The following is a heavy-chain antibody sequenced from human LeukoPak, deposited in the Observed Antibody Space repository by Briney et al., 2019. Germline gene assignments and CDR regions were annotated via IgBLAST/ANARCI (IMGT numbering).Heavy chain of an antibody. CDR2: IYYSGST. J-gene: IGHJ6*03. D-gene: IGHD3-3*01. V-gene: IGHV4-59*12. CDR1: GGSISSYY. CDR3: AREGGGYYYDFWSGYYPIYYYYMDV. Sequence: SETLSLTCTVSGGSISSYYWSWIRQPPGKGLEWIGYIYYSGSTNYNPSLKSRLSLSVDTSKNQFSLKLSSVTAADTAVYYCAREGGGYYYDFWSGYYPIYYYYMDVWGKGTTVTVSS.